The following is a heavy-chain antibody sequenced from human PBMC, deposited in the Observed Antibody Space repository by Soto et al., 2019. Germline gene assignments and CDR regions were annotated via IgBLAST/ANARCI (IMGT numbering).Heavy chain of an antibody. CDR3: AKDKMGSTGFDY. J-gene: IGHJ4*02. CDR1: GFTFDDYA. D-gene: IGHD1-26*01. Sequence: EVQLVESGGGLVQPGRSLRLSCAASGFTFDDYAMHWVRQAPGKGLEWVSGISWNSGSIGYADSVKGRFTISRDNAKNSLYLQMNSLRAEDTALYYCAKDKMGSTGFDYWGQGTLVTVSS. V-gene: IGHV3-9*01. CDR2: ISWNSGSI.